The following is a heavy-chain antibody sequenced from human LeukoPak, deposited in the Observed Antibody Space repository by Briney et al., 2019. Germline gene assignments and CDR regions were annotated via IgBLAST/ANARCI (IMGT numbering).Heavy chain of an antibody. Sequence: GGSLRLSCAASGFTFSSYAMSWVRQAPGKGLEWVSAISGSGGSTYYADSVKGRFTISRDNSKNTLYLQMNSLRAEDTAVYYCAKDTSYYGSGIRAFDIWGQGTMVTVSS. CDR2: ISGSGGST. V-gene: IGHV3-23*01. CDR1: GFTFSSYA. CDR3: AKDTSYYGSGIRAFDI. J-gene: IGHJ3*02. D-gene: IGHD3-10*01.